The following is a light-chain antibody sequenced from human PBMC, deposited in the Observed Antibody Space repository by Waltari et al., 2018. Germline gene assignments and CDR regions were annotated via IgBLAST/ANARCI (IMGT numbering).Light chain of an antibody. CDR1: SGSVFSTSY. J-gene: IGLJ3*02. V-gene: IGLV8-61*01. Sequence: QTVVTQEPSSSVLPGGTVTLTCALSSGSVFSTSYPTWYQQTPAQPPRTHVYKGLSGSSGVPDRFSASILGDKAALAITEAHADDESEHYCSMYTGSGVWGFGGGTKLAVL. CDR3: SMYTGSGVWG. CDR2: KGL.